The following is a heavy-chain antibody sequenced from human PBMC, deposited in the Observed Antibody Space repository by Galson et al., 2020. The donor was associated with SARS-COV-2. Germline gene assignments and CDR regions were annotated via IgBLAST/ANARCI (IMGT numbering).Heavy chain of an antibody. V-gene: IGHV5-51*01. CDR1: GYSFTSYW. CDR3: ARQLSGYDWVGLWYYYGMDV. CDR2: IYPGDSDT. Sequence: GESLKISCKGSGYSFTSYWIGWVRQMPGKGLEWMGIIYPGDSDTRYSPSFQGQVTISADKSISTAYLQWSSLKASDTAMYYCARQLSGYDWVGLWYYYGMDVWGQGTTVTVSS. J-gene: IGHJ6*02. D-gene: IGHD5-12*01.